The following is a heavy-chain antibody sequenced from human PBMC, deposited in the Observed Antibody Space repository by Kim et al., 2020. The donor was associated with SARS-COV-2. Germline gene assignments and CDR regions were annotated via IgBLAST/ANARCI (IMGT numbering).Heavy chain of an antibody. CDR2: TYNTAST. CDR3: ARVWELAFDH. CDR1: GFTLITDH. J-gene: IGHJ4*02. D-gene: IGHD1-26*01. Sequence: GGSLRLSCAASGFTLITDHMSWVRQTPGKGLEWVAVTYNTASTYYADSVEGRFTISRDNSKNMIYLQMNSLSADDTAVYYCARVWELAFDHWGQGSLVTVSS. V-gene: IGHV3-53*01.